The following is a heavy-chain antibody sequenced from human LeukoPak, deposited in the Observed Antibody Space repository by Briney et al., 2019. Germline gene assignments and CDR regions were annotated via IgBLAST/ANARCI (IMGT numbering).Heavy chain of an antibody. Sequence: GGSLRLSCAASGFTFSSYGMHWVRQAPGKGLEWVAFIRYDGSNKYYEDSVKGRFTISRDNSEDTLSLQMNSLRAEDTAVYYWAKYLISYFDYWGQGTLVTVSS. V-gene: IGHV3-30*02. CDR2: IRYDGSNK. D-gene: IGHD2-8*01. CDR1: GFTFSSYG. J-gene: IGHJ4*02. CDR3: AKYLISYFDY.